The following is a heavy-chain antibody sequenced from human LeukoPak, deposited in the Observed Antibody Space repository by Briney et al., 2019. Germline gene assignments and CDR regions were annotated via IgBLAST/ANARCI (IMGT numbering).Heavy chain of an antibody. CDR1: GYTFNGYY. V-gene: IGHV1-2*02. Sequence: ASVKVSCKASGYTFNGYYIHWVRQAPGQGLEWMGWINPNSGGTNYAQKSQGRVTMTRDTSISTAYIELSSLRYDDTAVYYCARVEGYSSSWYRFDYWGQGTLVTVSS. CDR2: INPNSGGT. CDR3: ARVEGYSSSWYRFDY. J-gene: IGHJ4*02. D-gene: IGHD6-13*01.